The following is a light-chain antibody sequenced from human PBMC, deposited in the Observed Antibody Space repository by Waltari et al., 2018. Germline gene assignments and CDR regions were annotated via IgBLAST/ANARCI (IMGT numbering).Light chain of an antibody. J-gene: IGKJ5*01. Sequence: EIVMTQSPATLSVSPGERATLPCSASQSVYSHLAWYQQKPGQAPRLLIYDSSTRATGIPARFTGSGSGTEFTLTSSSLQSEDSAVYSCQQYNRWPPSTFGQGTRLESK. CDR2: DSS. CDR3: QQYNRWPPST. V-gene: IGKV3D-15*01. CDR1: QSVYSH.